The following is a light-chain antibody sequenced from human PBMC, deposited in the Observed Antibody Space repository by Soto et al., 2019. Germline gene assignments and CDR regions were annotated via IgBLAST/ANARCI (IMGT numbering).Light chain of an antibody. Sequence: EIVMTQAPATLSVSPGERATLSCRASQSVAGNLVWYQKKPGQAPRLLSYGASTRATGIPARFSGSGSGTDFSLTISSLQSADFAVYYCQQHSNWSRTFGPGTKVEIK. CDR1: QSVAGN. V-gene: IGKV3-15*01. CDR2: GAS. J-gene: IGKJ1*01. CDR3: QQHSNWSRT.